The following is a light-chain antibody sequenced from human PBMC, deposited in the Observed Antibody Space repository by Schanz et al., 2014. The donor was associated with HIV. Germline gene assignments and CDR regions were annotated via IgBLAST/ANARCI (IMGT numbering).Light chain of an antibody. CDR1: QTIGNNY. V-gene: IGKV3D-20*02. CDR3: QQCSNWPPEYT. J-gene: IGKJ2*01. Sequence: EIVLTQSPGTLSLSPGEGAILSCRASQTIGNNYVAWYQQKPGQAPRLLIYGASSRAAGIPDRFSGSGSGTDFTLTISRLEPEDFAVYYCQQCSNWPPEYTFGQGTKLEIK. CDR2: GAS.